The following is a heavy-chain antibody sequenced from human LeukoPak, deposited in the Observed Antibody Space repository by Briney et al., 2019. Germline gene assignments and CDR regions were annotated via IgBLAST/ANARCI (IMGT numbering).Heavy chain of an antibody. V-gene: IGHV4-34*01. CDR3: ARVRCSSTSCYFNYYYYYMDV. Sequence: SETLSLTCAVYGGSFSGYYWSWIRQPPGKGLEGIGEINHSGSTNYNPSLNGRVTISVDTSKNQFSLKLSSVPAADTAVYYCARVRCSSTSCYFNYYYYYMDVWGKGTTVTVSS. D-gene: IGHD2-2*01. J-gene: IGHJ6*03. CDR1: GGSFSGYY. CDR2: INHSGST.